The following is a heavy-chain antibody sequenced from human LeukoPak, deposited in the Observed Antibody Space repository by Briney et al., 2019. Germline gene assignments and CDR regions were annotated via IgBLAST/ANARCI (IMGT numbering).Heavy chain of an antibody. Sequence: TGGSLRLSCAASGFTFDDYAMHWVRQAPGKGLEWVSGISWNSGSIGYADSVKGRFTISRDNAKNSLCLQMNSLRAEDTAVYYCARDRPAMVRGVSVWGQGTLVTVSS. V-gene: IGHV3-9*01. D-gene: IGHD3-10*01. CDR2: ISWNSGSI. J-gene: IGHJ4*02. CDR3: ARDRPAMVRGVSV. CDR1: GFTFDDYA.